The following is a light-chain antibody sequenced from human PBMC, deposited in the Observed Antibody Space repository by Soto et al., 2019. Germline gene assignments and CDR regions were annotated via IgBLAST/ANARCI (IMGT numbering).Light chain of an antibody. CDR3: SSYTSSNTVI. CDR2: DVN. CDR1: SSDVGGYNF. Sequence: QSALTQPASVSESPGQSITISCTGTSSDVGGYNFVSWYQHHPGKAPKLMIYDVNNRPSGVSNRFSGSKSGNTASLTISGLQAEDEADYYCSSYTSSNTVIFGGGTKVTVL. V-gene: IGLV2-14*01. J-gene: IGLJ2*01.